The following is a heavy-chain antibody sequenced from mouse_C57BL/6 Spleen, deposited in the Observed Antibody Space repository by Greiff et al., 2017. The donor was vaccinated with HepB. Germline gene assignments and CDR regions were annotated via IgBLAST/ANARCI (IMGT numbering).Heavy chain of an antibody. Sequence: QVQLQQSGAELVRPGSSVKLSCKASGYTFTSYWMDWVKQRPGQGLEWIGNIYPSDSDTHYNQKFKDKATLTVDKSSSTAYMQLSSLTSEDSAVYYCARGGYYDCDSFAYWGQGTLVTVSA. D-gene: IGHD2-4*01. V-gene: IGHV1-61*01. CDR1: GYTFTSYW. CDR3: ARGGYYDCDSFAY. J-gene: IGHJ3*01. CDR2: IYPSDSDT.